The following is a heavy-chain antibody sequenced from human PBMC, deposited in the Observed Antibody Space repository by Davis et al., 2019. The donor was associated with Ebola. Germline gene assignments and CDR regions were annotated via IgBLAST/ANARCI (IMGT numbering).Heavy chain of an antibody. CDR2: PNNVGGT. J-gene: IGHJ3*01. CDR1: GGYISGYY. Sequence: SETLSLTCTVSGGYISGYYWSWIRQPPGKGWRGMGIPNNVGGTNYSPSLKSRLTISVDTSKNQFSLKLDSVTATDTALYYCAGVVTTLDAFDVWGQGTMVSVSS. CDR3: AGVVTTLDAFDV. D-gene: IGHD4-17*01. V-gene: IGHV4-59*08.